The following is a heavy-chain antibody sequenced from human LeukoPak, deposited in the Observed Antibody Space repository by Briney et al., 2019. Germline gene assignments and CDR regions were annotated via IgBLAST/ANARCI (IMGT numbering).Heavy chain of an antibody. V-gene: IGHV4-61*01. CDR3: ARGRTSWSPDAFDI. D-gene: IGHD1/OR15-1a*01. CDR1: GGSISSSYY. Sequence: SETLSLTCAVSGGSISSSYYWSWIRQPPGKRLEWIGYIYYSGSTNYNPSLKSRVTISVDTSKNQFSLKLSSVTAADTAVYYCARGRTSWSPDAFDIWGQGTMVTVSS. J-gene: IGHJ3*02. CDR2: IYYSGST.